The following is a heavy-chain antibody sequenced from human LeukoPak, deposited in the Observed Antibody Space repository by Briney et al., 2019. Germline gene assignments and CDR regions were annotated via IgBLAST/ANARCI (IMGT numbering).Heavy chain of an antibody. V-gene: IGHV1-69*05. CDR2: IIPTFGTA. CDR3: ARDPVSSGWYGNYYYYMDV. J-gene: IGHJ6*03. CDR1: GGTFSSYA. Sequence: SVKVSCKASGGTFSSYAISWVRQAPGQGLEWMGRIIPTFGTANYAQKFQGRVTITTDESTSTAYMELSSLRSEDTAVYYCARDPVSSGWYGNYYYYMDVWGKGTTVTVSS. D-gene: IGHD6-19*01.